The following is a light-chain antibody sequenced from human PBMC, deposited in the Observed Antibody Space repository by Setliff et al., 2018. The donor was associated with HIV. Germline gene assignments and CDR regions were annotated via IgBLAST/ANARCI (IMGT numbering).Light chain of an antibody. J-gene: IGLJ1*01. CDR1: SSDVGNYNY. V-gene: IGLV2-11*01. CDR2: DVN. CDR3: CSYAGTYTYV. Sequence: SVLTQPRSVSGSPGQSVTISCTGTSSDVGNYNYVSWYQQHPGKAPKLTIYDVNKPPSGVTDRFPGSKSGNTASLTISWLQADDDADYYCCSYAGTYTYVFGTGTKV.